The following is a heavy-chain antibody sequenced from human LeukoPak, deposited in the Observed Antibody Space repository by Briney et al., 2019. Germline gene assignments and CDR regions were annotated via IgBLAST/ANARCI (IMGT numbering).Heavy chain of an antibody. CDR2: ISSSSSYI. D-gene: IGHD6-19*01. Sequence: PGRSLRLSCAASGFTFSSYSMNWVRQAPGKGLEWVSSISSSSSYIYYADSVKGRFTISRDNAKNSLYLQMNSLRAEDTAVYYCARGSSSGWYYYGMDVWGQGTTVTVSS. V-gene: IGHV3-21*01. CDR1: GFTFSSYS. J-gene: IGHJ6*02. CDR3: ARGSSSGWYYYGMDV.